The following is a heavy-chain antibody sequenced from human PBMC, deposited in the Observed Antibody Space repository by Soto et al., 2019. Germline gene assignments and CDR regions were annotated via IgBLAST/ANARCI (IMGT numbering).Heavy chain of an antibody. J-gene: IGHJ2*01. Sequence: PGGSLRLSCAASGFSFSRYWMSWVRQAPGKGLERVANIKRDGSEKYYVDSVKGRFTISRDNAKNSLYLQLNSLRAEDTAVYYRVRIDRTVGVYWYFAFCGRGSLVTVSS. D-gene: IGHD1-1*01. CDR2: IKRDGSEK. CDR3: VRIDRTVGVYWYFAF. CDR1: GFSFSRYW. V-gene: IGHV3-7*01.